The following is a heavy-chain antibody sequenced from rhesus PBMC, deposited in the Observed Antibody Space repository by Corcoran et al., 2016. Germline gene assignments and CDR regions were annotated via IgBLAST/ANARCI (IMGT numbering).Heavy chain of an antibody. CDR1: GGSISDSYR. V-gene: IGHV4S10*01. Sequence: QVQLQESGPGVVKPSETLSLTCAVSGGSISDSYRWSWILQPPGKGLEWIGYIYGSSTSTNYNPSLKSRVTISKDTSKNQFSLKLSSVTAADTAVYYCARDWDAFDFWGQGLRVTVSS. CDR2: IYGSSTST. CDR3: ARDWDAFDF. J-gene: IGHJ3*01.